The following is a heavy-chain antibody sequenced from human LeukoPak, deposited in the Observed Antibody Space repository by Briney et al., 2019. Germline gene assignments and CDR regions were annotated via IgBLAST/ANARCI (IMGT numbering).Heavy chain of an antibody. J-gene: IGHJ6*02. CDR2: IIPIFGTA. CDR3: ARDPPSPGTRNYYYYGMDV. D-gene: IGHD1-14*01. CDR1: GGTFSSCA. V-gene: IGHV1-69*01. Sequence: SVKVSCKASGGTFSSCAISWVRQAPGQGLEWMGGIIPIFGTANYAQKFQGRVTITADESTSTAYMELSSLRSEDTAVYYCARDPPSPGTRNYYYYGMDVWGQGTTVTVSS.